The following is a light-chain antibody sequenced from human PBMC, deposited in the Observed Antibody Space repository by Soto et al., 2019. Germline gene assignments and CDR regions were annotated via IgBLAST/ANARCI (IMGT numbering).Light chain of an antibody. V-gene: IGLV2-23*02. CDR3: CSSGGSPTYV. J-gene: IGLJ1*01. CDR2: EVN. Sequence: QLVLTQPASVSGSPGQSITISCTGTSSNVGSYKLVSWYQQHPGKAPKLMIFEVNNRPSGVSNRFSGSKSGNTASLTSSGRKVEDEADYYCCSSGGSPTYVFGTGTKLTVL. CDR1: SSNVGSYKL.